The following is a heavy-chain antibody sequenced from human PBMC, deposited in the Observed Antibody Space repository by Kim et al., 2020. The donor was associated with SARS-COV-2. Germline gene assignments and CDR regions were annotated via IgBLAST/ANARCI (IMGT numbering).Heavy chain of an antibody. J-gene: IGHJ4*02. CDR2: ISGDGVST. V-gene: IGHV3-64*02. CDR3: ARGRFDY. CDR1: GLTFSGYS. Sequence: GGSLRLSCAASGLTFSGYSMHWVRRAPGKALEYVSGISGDGVSTFYADSVKGRFTVSRDKTKTTLYLQMGSLRAEDMAVYYCARGRFDYWGQGTLVTVSS.